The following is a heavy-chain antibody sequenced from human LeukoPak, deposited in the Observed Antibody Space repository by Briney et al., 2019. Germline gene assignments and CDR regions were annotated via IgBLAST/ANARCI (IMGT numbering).Heavy chain of an antibody. CDR1: GFTFSNYE. CDR2: ISTSGITI. J-gene: IGHJ5*02. V-gene: IGHV3-48*03. D-gene: IGHD6-6*01. Sequence: VGSLRLSCAASGFTFSNYEMNWVRQAPGEGLEWVSYISTSGITIYYADSVKGRFTISRDNAKNSLYLQMNSLRAEDTAVYYCARVNKFVSSSSGLAWGQGTLVTVSS. CDR3: ARVNKFVSSSSGLA.